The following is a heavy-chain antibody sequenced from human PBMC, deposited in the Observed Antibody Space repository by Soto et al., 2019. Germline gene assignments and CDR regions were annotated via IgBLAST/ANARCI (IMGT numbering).Heavy chain of an antibody. CDR2: IITIFGTA. V-gene: IGHV1-69*06. D-gene: IGHD6-13*01. CDR3: AREPAAVDSSSWFGYYGMDV. CDR1: GGTFSSYA. J-gene: IGHJ6*02. Sequence: QVQLVQSGAEVKKPGSSVKVSCKASGGTFSSYAISWVRQAPGQGLERMGGIITIFGTAHYAQKFQGRVKIAADKSTGTAYMELSSLRAEDTAVYYCAREPAAVDSSSWFGYYGMDVWCQGTTVTVSS.